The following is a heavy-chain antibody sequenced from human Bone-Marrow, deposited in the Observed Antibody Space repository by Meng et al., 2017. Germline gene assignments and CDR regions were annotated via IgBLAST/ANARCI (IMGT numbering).Heavy chain of an antibody. CDR2: INWNGGST. Sequence: GESLKISCAASGFTFDDYGMSWVRQVRGKGLEWVSGINWNGGSTGYADSVKGRFTISRDNAKNSLYLQMNSLRAEDTALYYCASKGTSSSYDYWGQGTLVTVSS. J-gene: IGHJ4*02. CDR1: GFTFDDYG. V-gene: IGHV3-20*04. D-gene: IGHD6-13*01. CDR3: ASKGTSSSYDY.